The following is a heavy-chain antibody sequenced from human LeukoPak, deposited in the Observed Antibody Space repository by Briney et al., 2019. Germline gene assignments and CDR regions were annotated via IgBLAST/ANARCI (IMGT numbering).Heavy chain of an antibody. CDR1: GFSFRSSA. D-gene: IGHD5-12*01. V-gene: IGHV3-23*01. CDR2: ISGSGDST. J-gene: IGHJ6*02. Sequence: GGSLRLSCAASGFSFRSSAMSWVRQAPGKGPEWVSAISGSGDSTYYADSVKGRFTISRDNSKNTLYLQMNSLRAEDTAIYYCAKDSTTSGILYGMDVWGQGTTVTVSS. CDR3: AKDSTTSGILYGMDV.